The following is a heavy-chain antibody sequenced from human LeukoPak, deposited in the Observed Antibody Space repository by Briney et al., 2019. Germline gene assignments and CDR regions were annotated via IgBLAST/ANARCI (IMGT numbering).Heavy chain of an antibody. Sequence: SETLSLTCTVSGGSISSYYWSWIRQPPGKGLEWIGYIYYSGSTNYNPSLKSRVTISVDTSKNQFSLKLSSVTAADTAVYYCARLWWELPYYYYYGMDVWGQGTTVTVSS. CDR2: IYYSGST. J-gene: IGHJ6*02. V-gene: IGHV4-59*01. CDR3: ARLWWELPYYYYYGMDV. CDR1: GGSISSYY. D-gene: IGHD1-26*01.